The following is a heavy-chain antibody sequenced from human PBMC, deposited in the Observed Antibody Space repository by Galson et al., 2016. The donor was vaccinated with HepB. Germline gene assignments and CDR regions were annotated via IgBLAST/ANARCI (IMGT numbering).Heavy chain of an antibody. J-gene: IGHJ6*02. V-gene: IGHV1-2*02. CDR2: IDPSGVGT. D-gene: IGHD4-17*01. Sequence: SVKVSCKASGYSFTVHYIYWVRQAPGQGREWMAWIDPSGVGTNYEQKFQGRVTVTRDTSISTAYMEVRRLGSDDTALYCCARGGTYGELDVWGQGTTVTVAS. CDR1: GYSFTVHY. CDR3: ARGGTYGELDV.